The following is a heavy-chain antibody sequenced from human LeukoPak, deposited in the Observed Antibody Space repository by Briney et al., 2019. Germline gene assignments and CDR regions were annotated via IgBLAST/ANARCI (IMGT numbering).Heavy chain of an antibody. CDR1: GYTFTSYA. V-gene: IGHV7-4-1*02. D-gene: IGHD3-10*01. CDR2: INTNTGSP. CDR3: ARTRAPYYYGAGSPDF. J-gene: IGHJ4*02. Sequence: ASVKVSCEASGYTFTSYAMNWVRQAPGQGLEWMGWINTNTGSPRYAQDFTGRFVFSLDTSLSTTYLQISSLKSEDTAIYYCARTRAPYYYGAGSPDFWGQGTLVTVSS.